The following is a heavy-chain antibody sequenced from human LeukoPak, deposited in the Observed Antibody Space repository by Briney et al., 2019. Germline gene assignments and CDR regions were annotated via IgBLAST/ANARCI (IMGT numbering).Heavy chain of an antibody. V-gene: IGHV5-51*01. D-gene: IGHD3-3*01. Sequence: GESLKISCKGSGYSFTSYWIGWVRQMPGKGLEWMGIIYPGDSDTRYSPSFQGQVTISADKSISTAYLQWSSLRSEDTAVYYCARAVTYYDFWSGGYWGQGTLVTVSS. CDR3: ARAVTYYDFWSGGY. J-gene: IGHJ4*02. CDR2: IYPGDSDT. CDR1: GYSFTSYW.